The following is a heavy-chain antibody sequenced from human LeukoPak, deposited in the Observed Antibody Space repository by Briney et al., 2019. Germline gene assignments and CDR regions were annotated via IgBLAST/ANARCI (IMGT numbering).Heavy chain of an antibody. V-gene: IGHV4-61*02. CDR3: ARGLRYYGSGSYFATDYYYYYMDV. Sequence: SQTLSLXCTVSGGSISSGSYYWSWIRQPAGKGLEWIGRIYTSGITNYNPSLKSRVTISVDTSKNQFSLKLSSVTAADTAVYYCARGLRYYGSGSYFATDYYYYYMDVWGKGTTVTVSS. D-gene: IGHD3-10*01. CDR1: GGSISSGSYY. CDR2: IYTSGIT. J-gene: IGHJ6*03.